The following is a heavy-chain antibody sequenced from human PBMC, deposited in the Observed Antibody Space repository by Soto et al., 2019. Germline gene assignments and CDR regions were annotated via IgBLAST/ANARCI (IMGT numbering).Heavy chain of an antibody. V-gene: IGHV1-18*01. CDR3: ARDGSLLAARPVWFDP. CDR2: ISAYNGNT. Sequence: ASVKVSCKASGYAFTSYGISWVRQAPGQGLEWMGWISAYNGNTNYAQKLQGRVTMTTDTSTSTAYMELRSLRSDDTAVYYCARDGSLLAARPVWFDPWGQGTLVTVSS. D-gene: IGHD6-6*01. CDR1: GYAFTSYG. J-gene: IGHJ5*02.